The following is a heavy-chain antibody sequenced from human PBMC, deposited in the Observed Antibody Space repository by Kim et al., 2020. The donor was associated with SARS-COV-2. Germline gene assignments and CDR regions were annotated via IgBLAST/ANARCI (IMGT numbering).Heavy chain of an antibody. Sequence: SETLSLTCTVSGGSISSGSYYWSWIRQPAGKGLEWIGRIYTSGSTNYNPSLKSRVTISVDTSKNQFSLKLSSVTAADTAVYYCARDGLMRVGFDPWGQGTLVTVSS. J-gene: IGHJ5*02. CDR2: IYTSGST. CDR1: GGSISSGSYY. D-gene: IGHD3-16*01. CDR3: ARDGLMRVGFDP. V-gene: IGHV4-61*02.